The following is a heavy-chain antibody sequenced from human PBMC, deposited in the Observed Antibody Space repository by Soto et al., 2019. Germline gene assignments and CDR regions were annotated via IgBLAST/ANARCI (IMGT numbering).Heavy chain of an antibody. V-gene: IGHV3-30-3*01. CDR1: GFTFSSYA. CDR2: ISYDGSNK. Sequence: GGSLRLSCAASGFTFSSYAMHWVRQAPGKGLEWVAVISYDGSNKYYADSVKGRFTISRDNSKNTLYLQMNRLRAEDTAVYYCARDLRSIAARAPPGYWGQGTLVTVSS. J-gene: IGHJ4*02. D-gene: IGHD6-6*01. CDR3: ARDLRSIAARAPPGY.